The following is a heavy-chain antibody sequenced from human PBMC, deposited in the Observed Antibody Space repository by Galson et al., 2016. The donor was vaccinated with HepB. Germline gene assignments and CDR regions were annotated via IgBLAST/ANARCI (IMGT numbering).Heavy chain of an antibody. V-gene: IGHV3-48*02. J-gene: IGHJ4*02. CDR3: VREGAYSGNDFGGGFDF. CDR2: ISGSGHII. CDR1: GFTFNSHK. Sequence: SLRLSCAASGFTFNSHKMQWVRQAPGKGLEWLSDISGSGHIIQYADSVKGRFTTSRDNAKNSLFLQMNSLRDEDTAVYYCVREGAYSGNDFGGGFDFWGQGTLVTVSS. D-gene: IGHD5-12*01.